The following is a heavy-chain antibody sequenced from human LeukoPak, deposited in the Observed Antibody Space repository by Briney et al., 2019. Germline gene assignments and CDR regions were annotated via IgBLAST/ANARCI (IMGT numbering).Heavy chain of an antibody. D-gene: IGHD3-22*01. CDR2: IKQDGSEK. V-gene: IGHV3-7*03. Sequence: GGSLRLSCAASGFTFSSYWMSWVRQAPGKGLEWVANIKQDGSEKYYVDSVKGRFTISRDNAKNSLYLQMNSLRAEDTAVYYCARAHYYDSSGYLFHNPNWYFDLWGRGTLVTVSS. CDR3: ARAHYYDSSGYLFHNPNWYFDL. J-gene: IGHJ2*01. CDR1: GFTFSSYW.